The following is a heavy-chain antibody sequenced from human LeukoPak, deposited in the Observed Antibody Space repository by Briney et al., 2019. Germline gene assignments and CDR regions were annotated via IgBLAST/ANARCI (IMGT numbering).Heavy chain of an antibody. CDR1: GDSLTSHF. J-gene: IGHJ3*01. Sequence: PSETLSLTCNVSGDSLTSHFWSWIRQTPGKGLEWIGYVFHSGTTNYSASLKSRVTISLDTSKKRVYLRLASVTAADTAVYYCARRMATVTDTFDVWGRGTMVSVSS. CDR2: VFHSGTT. V-gene: IGHV4-59*08. CDR3: ARRMATVTDTFDV. D-gene: IGHD5-24*01.